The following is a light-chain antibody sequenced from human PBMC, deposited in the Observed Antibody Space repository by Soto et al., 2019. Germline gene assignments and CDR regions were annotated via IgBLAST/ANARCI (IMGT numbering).Light chain of an antibody. CDR3: QQYYSYRLT. J-gene: IGKJ4*02. CDR1: QGISSY. Sequence: AIRMTQSPSSFSASTGDRVTITCRASQGISSYLAWYQQKPGKAPKLLIYAASTLQSGVPSRFSGSGSGTDFTLTISCLQSEDFATYYCQQYYSYRLTCGGGTKVELK. CDR2: AAS. V-gene: IGKV1-8*01.